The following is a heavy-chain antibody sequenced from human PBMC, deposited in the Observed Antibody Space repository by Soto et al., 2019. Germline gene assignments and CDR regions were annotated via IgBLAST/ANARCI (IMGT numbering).Heavy chain of an antibody. D-gene: IGHD1-26*01. CDR3: ARQEPYLDWFDP. CDR2: IHHSGTT. J-gene: IGHJ5*02. V-gene: IGHV4-4*02. Sequence: SETLSLTCTVSGGSVTSRNWWIWVRQPPGKGLEWIGAIHHSGTTDYNPSLKSRATISVDKSKNHFSLRLTSVTAADTALYYCARQEPYLDWFDPWGKGTRVIASS. CDR1: GGSVTSRNW.